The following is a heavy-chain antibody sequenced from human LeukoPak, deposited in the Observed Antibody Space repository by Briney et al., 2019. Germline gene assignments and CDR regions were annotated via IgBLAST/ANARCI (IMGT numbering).Heavy chain of an antibody. J-gene: IGHJ6*03. CDR2: IYYGGST. V-gene: IGHV4-59*01. D-gene: IGHD3-3*01. CDR1: GGSISSYY. CDR3: ARASGTIFGVVYYYYYMDV. Sequence: PSETLSLTCTVSGGSISSYYWSWIRQPPGKGLEWIGYIYYGGSTNYNPSLKSRVTISVDTSKNQFSLKLSSVTAADTAAYYCARASGTIFGVVYYYYYMDVWGKGTTVTVSS.